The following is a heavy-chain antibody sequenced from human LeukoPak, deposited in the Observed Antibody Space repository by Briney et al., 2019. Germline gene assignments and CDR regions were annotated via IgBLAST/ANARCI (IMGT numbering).Heavy chain of an antibody. CDR3: HLDCIATVCHLPLFDD. J-gene: IGHJ4*02. CDR1: GFTLGDYG. V-gene: IGHV3-49*04. Sequence: GGSLRLSCTASGFTLGDYGMSWVRQAPGKGLEWVGCIRSKAYGGTTEYAASVKGRFIISRDDSKSIAYLQMDSLKMEDTGIYYCHLDCIATVCHLPLFDDWGQGTLVTVSS. CDR2: IRSKAYGGTT. D-gene: IGHD2-21*01.